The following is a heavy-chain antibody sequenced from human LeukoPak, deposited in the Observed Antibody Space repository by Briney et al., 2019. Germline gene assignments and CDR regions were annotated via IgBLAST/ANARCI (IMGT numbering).Heavy chain of an antibody. CDR3: ARADTTCCGGDCYFDY. D-gene: IGHD2-21*02. V-gene: IGHV3-48*03. J-gene: IGHJ4*02. CDR1: GFTFSSYE. Sequence: GGSLRLSCAASGFTFSSYEMNWVRQAPGKGLEWVSYISSSGSTIYYADSVKGRFTISRDNAKNSLYLQMNSLRAEDTAVYYCARADTTCCGGDCYFDYWGQGTLVTVSS. CDR2: ISSSGSTI.